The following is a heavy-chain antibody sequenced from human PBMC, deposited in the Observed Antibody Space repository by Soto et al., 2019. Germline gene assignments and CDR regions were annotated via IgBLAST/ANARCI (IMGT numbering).Heavy chain of an antibody. CDR1: GYTFTDYY. Sequence: QVQLVQSGAEVETPGASVKVSCKASGYTFTDYYMHWVRQAPGQGLEWMGWINPNTGATKYAQNLQGWVTMTGDTPVSTAYMGVRRLRSDDTAVYYCARAFGSSGYNWFAPWGKGTLVTVSS. CDR2: INPNTGAT. CDR3: ARAFGSSGYNWFAP. J-gene: IGHJ5*02. D-gene: IGHD6-13*01. V-gene: IGHV1-2*04.